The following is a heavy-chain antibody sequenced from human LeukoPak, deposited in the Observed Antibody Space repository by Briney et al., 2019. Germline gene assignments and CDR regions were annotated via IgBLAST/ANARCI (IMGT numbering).Heavy chain of an antibody. Sequence: GGSLRLSCAASGFTFSSHAMSWVRQAPGKGLEWVSVISGSGGSTYYADSVKGRFTISRDNSKNTLYLQMNSLRAEDTAVYYCAKAESNYGDYVPWDYWGQGTLVTVSS. J-gene: IGHJ4*02. V-gene: IGHV3-23*01. CDR2: ISGSGGST. CDR3: AKAESNYGDYVPWDY. CDR1: GFTFSSHA. D-gene: IGHD4-17*01.